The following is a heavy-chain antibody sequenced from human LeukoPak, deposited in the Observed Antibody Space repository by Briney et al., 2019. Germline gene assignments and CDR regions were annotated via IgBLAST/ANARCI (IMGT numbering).Heavy chain of an antibody. CDR3: AKDEYCSSTSCYGPRFDY. Sequence: GGSLRLSCAASGFTFSSYAMSWVRQAPGKGLEWASAISGSGGSTYYADSVKGRFTISRDNSKNTLYLQMNSLRAEDTAVYYCAKDEYCSSTSCYGPRFDYWGQGTLVTVSS. V-gene: IGHV3-23*01. D-gene: IGHD2-2*01. CDR2: ISGSGGST. J-gene: IGHJ4*02. CDR1: GFTFSSYA.